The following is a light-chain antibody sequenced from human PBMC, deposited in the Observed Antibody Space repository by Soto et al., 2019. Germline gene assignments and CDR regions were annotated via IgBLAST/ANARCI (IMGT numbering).Light chain of an antibody. V-gene: IGKV3-15*01. Sequence: EIVITQSPATLSVSPGEGATLSCRASQSISSNLAWYQQKPGQAPKLLIYGASTRATGFPARFSGSGSGTKFTLTISSLQSEDFAVYYCQQYNDWPLTFGGGTKV. CDR3: QQYNDWPLT. J-gene: IGKJ4*01. CDR2: GAS. CDR1: QSISSN.